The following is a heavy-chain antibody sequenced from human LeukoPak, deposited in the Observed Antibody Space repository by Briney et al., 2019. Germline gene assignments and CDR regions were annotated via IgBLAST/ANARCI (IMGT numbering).Heavy chain of an antibody. CDR3: ARDNVHSV. D-gene: IGHD5/OR15-5a*01. V-gene: IGHV3-30*01. J-gene: IGHJ4*02. CDR2: ISYDGSNK. CDR1: GFTFSSYA. Sequence: QPGRSLRLSCAASGFTFSSYAMHWVRQAPGKGLEWVAVISYDGSNKYYADSVKGRFTISRGNSKNTLYLQMNSLRAEDTAVYYCARDNVHSVWGQGTLVTVSS.